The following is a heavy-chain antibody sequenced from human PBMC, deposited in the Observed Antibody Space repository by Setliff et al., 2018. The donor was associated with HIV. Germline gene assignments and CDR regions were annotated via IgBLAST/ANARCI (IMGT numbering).Heavy chain of an antibody. D-gene: IGHD2-2*01. Sequence: KPGGSLRLSCAASGFTFSSYTINWVRQAPGEGLEWVSSISSSGGYIYYADSVKGRFTIFRDNAKKSVYLELNSLRAEDTAVYYCARLPGYCSTSSCYGYLDYWGQGTLVTVSS. CDR1: GFTFSSYT. CDR2: ISSSGGYI. CDR3: ARLPGYCSTSSCYGYLDY. J-gene: IGHJ4*02. V-gene: IGHV3-21*01.